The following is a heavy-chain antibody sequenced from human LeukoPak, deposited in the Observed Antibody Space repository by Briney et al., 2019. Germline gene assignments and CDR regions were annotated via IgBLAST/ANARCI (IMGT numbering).Heavy chain of an antibody. V-gene: IGHV4-59*08. CDR1: GGSISSYY. J-gene: IGHJ4*02. D-gene: IGHD3-10*01. CDR3: ARQRYYYGSGSYPPIPTFDY. CDR2: IYYSGST. Sequence: SETLSLTCTVSGGSISSYYWSWIRQPPGKGLEWIGYIYYSGSTNYNPSLKGRVTISVDTSKNQFSLKLSSVTAADTAVYYCARQRYYYGSGSYPPIPTFDYWGQGTLVTVSS.